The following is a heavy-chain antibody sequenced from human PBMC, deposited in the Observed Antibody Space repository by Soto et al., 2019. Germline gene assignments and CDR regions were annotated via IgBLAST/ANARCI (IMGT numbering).Heavy chain of an antibody. D-gene: IGHD5-12*01. J-gene: IGHJ4*02. CDR1: GGSISSYY. CDR2: IYYSGST. V-gene: IGHV4-59*01. CDR3: ARGGGYKSSYFDY. Sequence: SETLSLTCTVSGGSISSYYWSWIRQPPGKGLEWIGYIYYSGSTNYNPSLKSRVTISVDTSKNQFSPKPSSVTAADTAVYYCARGGGYKSSYFDYWGQGTLVTVSS.